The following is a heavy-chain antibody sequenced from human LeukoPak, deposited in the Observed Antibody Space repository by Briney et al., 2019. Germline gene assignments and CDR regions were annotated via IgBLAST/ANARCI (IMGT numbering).Heavy chain of an antibody. Sequence: SETLSLTCTVSGGSISSSSYYWGWIRQPPGKGLEWIGSISYSGSTYFNPSLKSRVTISVDTSKNQFSLKLSSVTAADTAVYYCARVLGYSYGYSMDVWGQGTPVTVSS. J-gene: IGHJ6*02. CDR1: GGSISSSSYY. D-gene: IGHD5-18*01. V-gene: IGHV4-39*01. CDR2: ISYSGST. CDR3: ARVLGYSYGYSMDV.